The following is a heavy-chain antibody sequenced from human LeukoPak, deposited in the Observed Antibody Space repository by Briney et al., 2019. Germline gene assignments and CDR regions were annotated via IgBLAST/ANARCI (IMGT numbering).Heavy chain of an antibody. J-gene: IGHJ3*02. D-gene: IGHD6-6*01. V-gene: IGHV4-30-4*01. CDR1: GVSINSGDYY. Sequence: PSETLSLTCTVSGVSINSGDYYWSWIRQPPGKGLEWIGYINYSGSTYYNPSLKSRVTISVDTSKNQFSLKLSSVTAADTAVYYCAMSIAGAFDIWGQGTMVTVSS. CDR2: INYSGST. CDR3: AMSIAGAFDI.